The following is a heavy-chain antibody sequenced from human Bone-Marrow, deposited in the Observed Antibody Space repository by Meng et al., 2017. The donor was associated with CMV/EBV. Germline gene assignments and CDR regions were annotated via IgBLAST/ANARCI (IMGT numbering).Heavy chain of an antibody. CDR2: INHSGST. V-gene: IGHV4-34*01. Sequence: SETLSLTCAVYGGSFSGYYWSWIRQPPGKGLEWIGEINHSGSTNYNPSLKSRATISVDTSKNQFPLKLSPVTAADAAAYYCGCRNIAAAGPRPWGQGTLVTVSS. D-gene: IGHD6-13*01. CDR3: GCRNIAAAGPRP. CDR1: GGSFSGYY. J-gene: IGHJ4*02.